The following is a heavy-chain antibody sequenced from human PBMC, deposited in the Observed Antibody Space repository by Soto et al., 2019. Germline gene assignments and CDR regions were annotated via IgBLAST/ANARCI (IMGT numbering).Heavy chain of an antibody. CDR2: IIPISGTA. Sequence: SVKVSCRRSVFAFSGYAIGLVRQATGQGVEWMGGIIPISGTANYAQKFQGRVTITADESTSTAYMELSSLRSEETAVYYCARAESGYESRGVYYYYGMDVWGQGTTVTVSS. CDR3: ARAESGYESRGVYYYYGMDV. D-gene: IGHD5-12*01. V-gene: IGHV1-69*13. CDR1: VFAFSGYA. J-gene: IGHJ6*02.